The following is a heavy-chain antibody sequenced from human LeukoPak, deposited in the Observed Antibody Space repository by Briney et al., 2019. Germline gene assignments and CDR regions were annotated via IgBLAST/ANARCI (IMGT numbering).Heavy chain of an antibody. CDR3: TRMSREAPGLPDL. V-gene: IGHV3-21*01. D-gene: IGHD5-24*01. CDR2: ISSSSSYI. CDR1: GFTFSSYS. Sequence: PGRSLRLSCAASGFTFSSYSMNWVRQAPGKGLEWVSSISSSSSYIYYADSVKGRFTISRDNAKNSLYLQIGSLRADDTAVYYCTRMSREAPGLPDLWGQGTLVTVSS. J-gene: IGHJ5*02.